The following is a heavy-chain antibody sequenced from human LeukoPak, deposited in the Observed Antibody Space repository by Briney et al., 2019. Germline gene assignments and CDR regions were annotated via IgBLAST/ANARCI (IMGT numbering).Heavy chain of an antibody. CDR2: VYHDGST. Sequence: PSETLSLTCTVSNYSISSGYYWGWIRQPPGKGLEWIGSVYHDGSTFYIPSLKSRVTISVDTSKNQFSLRLSSVTAADTAVYYCARVGIGGEPDYWGQGTLVTVSS. CDR1: NYSISSGYY. CDR3: ARVGIGGEPDY. J-gene: IGHJ4*02. D-gene: IGHD3-10*01. V-gene: IGHV4-38-2*02.